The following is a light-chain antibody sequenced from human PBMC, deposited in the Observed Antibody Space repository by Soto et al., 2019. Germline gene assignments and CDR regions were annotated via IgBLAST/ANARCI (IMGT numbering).Light chain of an antibody. J-gene: IGLJ2*01. CDR3: HVWDSSTDHVV. CDR1: NIGSKS. Sequence: SYELTQPPSVSVAPGQTARITCGGNNIGSKSVHWYQQKPGQAPVLAVDDDSDRPSGIPERFSGSNSGNTATLTISRVEAGDEADYFCHVWDSSTDHVVFGGGTKLTVL. V-gene: IGLV3-21*02. CDR2: DDS.